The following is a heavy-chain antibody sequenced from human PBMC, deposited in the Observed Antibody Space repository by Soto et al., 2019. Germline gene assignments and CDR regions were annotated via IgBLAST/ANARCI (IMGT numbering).Heavy chain of an antibody. V-gene: IGHV4-34*01. CDR2: INHVGGT. J-gene: IGHJ5*02. D-gene: IGHD3-16*01. CDR1: GGFLSESY. CDR3: VRIRYQLPSSVLWLDP. Sequence: SETLSLTCAVYGGFLSESYWTWIRQPPGKGLEWLGEINHVGGTNYNPSLKSRVTMSVDTSQNQFSLRLISVTAADTAMYFCVRIRYQLPSSVLWLDPWGQGTPVTVSS.